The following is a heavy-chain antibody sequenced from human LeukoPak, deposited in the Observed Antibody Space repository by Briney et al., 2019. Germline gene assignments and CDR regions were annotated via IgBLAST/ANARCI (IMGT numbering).Heavy chain of an antibody. CDR1: GFTFSSYA. CDR3: ARVGVAYCGGDCYLGY. V-gene: IGHV3-30-3*01. D-gene: IGHD2-21*02. J-gene: IGHJ4*02. Sequence: GGSLRLSCAASGFTFSSYAMHWVRQAPGKGLEWVAVISYDGSNKYYADSVKGRFTISRDNSKNTLYLQMNSLRAEDTAVYYCARVGVAYCGGDCYLGYRGQGALVTVSS. CDR2: ISYDGSNK.